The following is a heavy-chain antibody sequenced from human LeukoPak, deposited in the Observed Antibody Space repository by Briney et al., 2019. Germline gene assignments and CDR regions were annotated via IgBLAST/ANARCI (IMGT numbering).Heavy chain of an antibody. V-gene: IGHV3-23*01. CDR2: ISGSGGST. D-gene: IGHD5-18*01. CDR3: ATYRQVLLPFES. J-gene: IGHJ4*02. Sequence: GGSLRLSCAASGFTFSSYAMSWVRQAPGKGLEWVSAISGSGGSTYYADSVKGRFTISRDNSKSTLSLQMNSLRVEDTAIYYCATYRQVLLPFESWGQGTLVTVSS. CDR1: GFTFSSYA.